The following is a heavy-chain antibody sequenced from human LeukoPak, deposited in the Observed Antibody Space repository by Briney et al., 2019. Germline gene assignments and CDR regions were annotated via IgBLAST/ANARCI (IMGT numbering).Heavy chain of an antibody. CDR1: GFTVSSNY. Sequence: GGSLRLSCAASGFTVSSNYMSWVRQAPGKGLEWVSVIYSGGSTYYAGSVKGRFTISRDNSKNTLYLQMNSLRAEDTAVYYCAREASWSGVVDYWGQGTLVTVSS. V-gene: IGHV3-66*01. CDR3: AREASWSGVVDY. J-gene: IGHJ4*02. CDR2: IYSGGST. D-gene: IGHD6-13*01.